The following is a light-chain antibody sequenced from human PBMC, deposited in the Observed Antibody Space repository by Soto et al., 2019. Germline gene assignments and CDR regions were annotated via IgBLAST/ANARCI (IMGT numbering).Light chain of an antibody. CDR2: SNN. Sequence: QSVLTQPPSASGTPXXXXTISCSGSSSNIGSNTVNWYQQLPGTAPKLLIYSNNQRPSGVPDRFSGSKSGTSASLAISGLQSEDEADYYCAAWDDSLNGVVFGGGTKLTVL. V-gene: IGLV1-44*01. CDR1: SSNIGSNT. CDR3: AAWDDSLNGVV. J-gene: IGLJ2*01.